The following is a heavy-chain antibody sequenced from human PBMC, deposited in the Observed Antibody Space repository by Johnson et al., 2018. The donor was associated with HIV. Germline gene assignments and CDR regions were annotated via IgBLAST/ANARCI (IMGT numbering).Heavy chain of an antibody. V-gene: IGHV3-33*01. D-gene: IGHD5-24*01. CDR2: IWYDGSNT. CDR1: GFTFSSYG. J-gene: IGHJ3*02. Sequence: QVQLVESGGGMVQPGRSLRLSCAASGFTFSSYGMHWVRQAPGKGLEWVAVIWYDGSNTYYADSVKGRFTISRDNSKNTLYLQMNSLRAEDTAVYYCAREDGYNWVGALVIWGQGTMVTVYS. CDR3: AREDGYNWVGALVI.